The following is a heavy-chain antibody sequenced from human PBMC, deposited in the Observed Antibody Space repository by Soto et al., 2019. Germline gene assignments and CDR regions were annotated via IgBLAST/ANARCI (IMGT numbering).Heavy chain of an antibody. Sequence: ASVKVSCKASGYTFTGYYMHWVRQAPGQGLEWMGWINPNSGGTNYAQKFQGWVTMTRDTSISTAYMELSRLRSDDTAVYYCARGLSAKVIAAAGTDVYYFDYWGQGTLVTVSS. CDR1: GYTFTGYY. CDR2: INPNSGGT. J-gene: IGHJ4*02. D-gene: IGHD6-13*01. V-gene: IGHV1-2*04. CDR3: ARGLSAKVIAAAGTDVYYFDY.